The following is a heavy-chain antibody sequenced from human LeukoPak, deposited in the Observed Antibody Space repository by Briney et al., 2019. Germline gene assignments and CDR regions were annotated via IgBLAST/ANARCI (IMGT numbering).Heavy chain of an antibody. CDR3: ARRMTTVTTRAFDI. CDR2: VSSSSSYK. V-gene: IGHV3-11*06. Sequence: GGSLRLSCAASGFTFSDYYMSWIRQAPGKGLEWVSYVSSSSSYKNYAVSVKGRFTISRDNAKNSLYLQMNSLRAEDTAVYYCARRMTTVTTRAFDIWGQGTMVTVS. CDR1: GFTFSDYY. J-gene: IGHJ3*02. D-gene: IGHD4-17*01.